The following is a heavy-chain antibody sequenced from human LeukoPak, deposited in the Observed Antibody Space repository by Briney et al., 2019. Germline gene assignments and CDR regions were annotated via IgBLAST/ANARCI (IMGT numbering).Heavy chain of an antibody. CDR3: AREGYYDSSGDYSNFDS. V-gene: IGHV4-4*07. CDR2: IYTSWST. Sequence: SETLSLTCTVSGGSNSNYYWSWIRQSAGKGLECIGRIYTSWSTSYHPSLKSRGTISVDTPKNLVSLKLSSVPAADTAVYYCAREGYYDSSGDYSNFDSWGQGTLVTVSS. CDR1: GGSNSNYY. J-gene: IGHJ4*02. D-gene: IGHD3-22*01.